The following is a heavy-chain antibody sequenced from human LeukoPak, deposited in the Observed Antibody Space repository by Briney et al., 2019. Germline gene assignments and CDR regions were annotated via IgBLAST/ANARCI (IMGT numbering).Heavy chain of an antibody. CDR3: ARTYYYDSSGYPKYFQH. V-gene: IGHV3-48*01. J-gene: IGHJ1*01. D-gene: IGHD3-22*01. CDR2: ISSSSSTI. CDR1: GFTFSSYA. Sequence: GGSLRLSCAASGFTFSSYAMNWVRQAPGKGLEWVSYISSSSSTIYYADSVKGRFTISRGNAKNSLYLQMNSLRAEDTAVYYCARTYYYDSSGYPKYFQHWGQGTLVTVSS.